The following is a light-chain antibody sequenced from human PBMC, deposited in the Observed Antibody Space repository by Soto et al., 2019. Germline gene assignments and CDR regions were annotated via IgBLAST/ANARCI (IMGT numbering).Light chain of an antibody. CDR1: QSFSIY. V-gene: IGKV3-11*01. Sequence: EIVWTQSPATLSLSPGERATLSCRARQSFSIYLGWYQQKPGQAPRLLNFDASKRATGIPARFSGSGSGTYVALSIISREPEDVALYYWQERINWPPSLTFGGETTVEIK. CDR3: QERINWPPSLT. CDR2: DAS. J-gene: IGKJ4*01.